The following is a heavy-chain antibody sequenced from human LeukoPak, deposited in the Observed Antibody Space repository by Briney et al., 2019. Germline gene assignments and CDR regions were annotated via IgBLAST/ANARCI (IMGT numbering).Heavy chain of an antibody. J-gene: IGHJ4*02. V-gene: IGHV1-24*01. CDR2: FDPEDGET. CDR1: GYTLTELS. Sequence: SVKVSCKVSGYTLTELSMHWVRQAPGKGLEWMGGFDPEDGETIYAQKFQGRVTMTEDTSTDTAYMELSSLRSEDTAVYYCATIIPPMTSSGFDYWGQGTLVTVSS. D-gene: IGHD2-21*01. CDR3: ATIIPPMTSSGFDY.